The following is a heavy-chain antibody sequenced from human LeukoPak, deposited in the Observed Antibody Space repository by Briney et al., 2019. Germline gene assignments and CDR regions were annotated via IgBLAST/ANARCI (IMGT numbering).Heavy chain of an antibody. D-gene: IGHD2/OR15-2a*01. CDR3: AREIDGFRNHYYCYMDV. J-gene: IGHJ6*03. V-gene: IGHV3-21*01. Sequence: GGSLRLSCAASGFTFSSYEMNWVRQAPGKGLEWVSSISSSGSYIYYADSVKGRFTISRDYAKNSLYLQMNSLRAEDTAVYYCAREIDGFRNHYYCYMDVWGKGTTVTVSS. CDR1: GFTFSSYE. CDR2: ISSSGSYI.